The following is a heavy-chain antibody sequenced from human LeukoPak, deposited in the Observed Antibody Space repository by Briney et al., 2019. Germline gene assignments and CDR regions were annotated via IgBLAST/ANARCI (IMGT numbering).Heavy chain of an antibody. Sequence: GESLRLSCTASGITFSHYWMSWVRQAPGKGLEWVANIKQDGSEKYYVDSVKGRFTISRDNAKNSLYLQMNSLRAEDTAVYYCARDDLQLVRRLGGGTEYYYYYYMDVWGKGTTVTVSS. D-gene: IGHD6-13*01. V-gene: IGHV3-7*01. CDR3: ARDDLQLVRRLGGGTEYYYYYYMDV. CDR1: GITFSHYW. CDR2: IKQDGSEK. J-gene: IGHJ6*03.